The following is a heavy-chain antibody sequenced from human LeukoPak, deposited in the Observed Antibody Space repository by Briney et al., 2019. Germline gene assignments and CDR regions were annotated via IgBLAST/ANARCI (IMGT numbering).Heavy chain of an antibody. CDR3: AAGGDYPHFDY. CDR1: GFTFSDYY. CDR2: ISGSSSDT. V-gene: IGHV3-11*03. Sequence: GGSLRLSCAASGFTFSDYYMTWIRQAPGKGLEWVSYISGSSSDTKYADSVKGRFTISRDNSKNTLYLQMNSLRAEDTAVFYCAAGGDYPHFDYWGQGTLVTVSS. D-gene: IGHD4-17*01. J-gene: IGHJ4*02.